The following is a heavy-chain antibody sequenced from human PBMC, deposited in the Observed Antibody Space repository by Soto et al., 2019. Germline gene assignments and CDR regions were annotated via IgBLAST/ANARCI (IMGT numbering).Heavy chain of an antibody. D-gene: IGHD1-26*01. CDR3: ATHPRWELLHGLLVSTKSYFEY. J-gene: IGHJ4*02. Sequence: ASVKVSCKGSGYTLTELSMHWVRQAPGKGLEWMGGFDPEDGETIYAQKFQGRVTMTEDTSTDTAYMELSSLRSEDTAVYYCATHPRWELLHGLLVSTKSYFEYWGQGTLVTVSS. CDR2: FDPEDGET. CDR1: GYTLTELS. V-gene: IGHV1-24*01.